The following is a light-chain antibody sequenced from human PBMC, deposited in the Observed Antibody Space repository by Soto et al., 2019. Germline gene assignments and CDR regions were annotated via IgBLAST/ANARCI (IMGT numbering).Light chain of an antibody. CDR2: GAS. CDR1: QSISFD. Sequence: DIQMTQSPSSLSAAVGDRVTIICRTSQSISFDLNWYQQRPGKAPKLLIYGASTLQSGVPSRFSGRGSGRDFTLTISTLQPEDFATYYCQQAHSTPITFXQGTRMEIK. CDR3: QQAHSTPIT. V-gene: IGKV1-39*01. J-gene: IGKJ5*01.